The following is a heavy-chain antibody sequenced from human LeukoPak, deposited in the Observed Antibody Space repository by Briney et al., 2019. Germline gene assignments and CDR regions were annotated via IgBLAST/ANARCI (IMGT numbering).Heavy chain of an antibody. CDR1: GFTFSSYG. CDR3: ARGSTYYDSSGQVPFDY. Sequence: GRSLRLSCAASGFTFSSYGMHWVRQAPGKGLEWVSYISSSSSTIYYADSVKGRFTISRDNAKNSLYLQMNSLRAEDTAVYYCARGSTYYDSSGQVPFDYWGQGTLVTVSS. CDR2: ISSSSSTI. D-gene: IGHD3-22*01. V-gene: IGHV3-48*01. J-gene: IGHJ4*02.